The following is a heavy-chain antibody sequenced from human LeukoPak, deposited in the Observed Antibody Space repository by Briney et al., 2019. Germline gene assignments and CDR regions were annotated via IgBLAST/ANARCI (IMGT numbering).Heavy chain of an antibody. J-gene: IGHJ4*02. CDR2: ISGSGGST. Sequence: TGGSLRLSCAASGFTFSSYAMSWVRQAPGKGLEWVSAISGSGGSTYYADSVKGRFTISRDNSKNTLYLQMNSLRAEDTAVYYCAKGGNSGWCPLDYWGQGTLVTVSS. D-gene: IGHD6-19*01. CDR3: AKGGNSGWCPLDY. V-gene: IGHV3-23*01. CDR1: GFTFSSYA.